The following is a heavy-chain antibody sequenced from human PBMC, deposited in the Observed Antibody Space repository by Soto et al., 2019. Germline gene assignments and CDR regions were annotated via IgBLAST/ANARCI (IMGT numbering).Heavy chain of an antibody. CDR1: GFILSGYD. V-gene: IGHV3-13*05. CDR2: IGTAGDP. J-gene: IGHJ6*02. D-gene: IGHD3-22*01. CDR3: ARAGYDSSGYYFYAMDV. Sequence: GGSLRLSCVASGFILSGYDMHWVRQATGEGLEWVSAIGTAGDPYYSGSVKGRFTISRGNAENSVYLQMNSLRAGDTTVYYCARAGYDSSGYYFYAMDVWGPGTTVTVSS.